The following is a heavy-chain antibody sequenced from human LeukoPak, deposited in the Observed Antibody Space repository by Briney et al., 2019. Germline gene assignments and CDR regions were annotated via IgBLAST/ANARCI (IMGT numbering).Heavy chain of an antibody. CDR3: ARAGETRDDA. V-gene: IGHV3-30-3*01. CDR1: GFTFSSYA. D-gene: IGHD7-27*01. J-gene: IGHJ4*02. Sequence: GSLRLSCAASGFTFSSYAMHWVRQAPGKGLEWVAVISYDGSNKYYADSVKGRFTISRDNSKNTLYLQMNSLRAEDTAVYYCARAGETRDDAWGQGTLVTVSS. CDR2: ISYDGSNK.